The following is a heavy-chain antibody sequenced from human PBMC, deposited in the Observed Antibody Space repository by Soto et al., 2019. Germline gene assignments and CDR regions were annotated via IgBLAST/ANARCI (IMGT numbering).Heavy chain of an antibody. CDR1: GFTFSSYV. CDR3: AKDLAMGNDYGEPYGMDV. V-gene: IGHV3-23*01. Sequence: HPGGSLRLSCAASGFTFSSYVMSWVRQAPGKGLEWVSAISGSGGSTYYADSVKGRFTISRDNSKNTLYLQMNSLRAEDTAVYYCAKDLAMGNDYGEPYGMDVWGQGTTVTVSS. J-gene: IGHJ6*02. D-gene: IGHD4-17*01. CDR2: ISGSGGST.